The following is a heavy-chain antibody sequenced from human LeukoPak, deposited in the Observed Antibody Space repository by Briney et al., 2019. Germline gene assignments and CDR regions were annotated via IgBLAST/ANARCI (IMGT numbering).Heavy chain of an antibody. Sequence: SETLSLTCTVSGGSISSYYWSWIRQHPGKGLEWIGYIYYSGSTYYNPSLMSRVTISVDTSKNQFSLKLSSVTAADTAVYYCARDWSKDGDSWWFDPWGQGTLVTVSS. CDR3: ARDWSKDGDSWWFDP. V-gene: IGHV4-59*06. CDR1: GGSISSYY. D-gene: IGHD3-9*01. CDR2: IYYSGST. J-gene: IGHJ5*02.